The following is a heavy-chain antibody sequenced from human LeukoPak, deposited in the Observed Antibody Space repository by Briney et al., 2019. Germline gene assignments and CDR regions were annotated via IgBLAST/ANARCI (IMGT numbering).Heavy chain of an antibody. D-gene: IGHD6-19*01. CDR1: GGSISSYY. CDR2: IYTSGTT. Sequence: SETLSLTCTVSGGSISSYYRSWIRQPAGKGLEWIGRIYTSGTTNYNPSLKSRVTMSVDTSKNQFSLKLSSVTAADTAVYYCASLNSSGWCLDYWGQGTLVTVSS. CDR3: ASLNSSGWCLDY. J-gene: IGHJ4*02. V-gene: IGHV4-4*07.